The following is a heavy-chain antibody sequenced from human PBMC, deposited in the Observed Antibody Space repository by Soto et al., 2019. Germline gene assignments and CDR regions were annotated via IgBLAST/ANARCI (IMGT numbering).Heavy chain of an antibody. CDR1: GFSLSTTGEG. D-gene: IGHD6-6*01. CDR2: IYCNDDK. V-gene: IGHV2-5*01. Sequence: QITLKESGPTLVPPTQTLTLTCTFSGFSLSTTGEGVGWIRQPPGKALEWLAVIYCNDDKSYSPSLKSRLTISKDTSKKQVVLTMMNMAPVDTGTYYCAQVDDVAALFAYLGQGTLVTVSS. CDR3: AQVDDVAALFAY. J-gene: IGHJ4*02.